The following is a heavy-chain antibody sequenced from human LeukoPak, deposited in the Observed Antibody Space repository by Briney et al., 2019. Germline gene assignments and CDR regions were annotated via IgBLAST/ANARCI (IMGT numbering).Heavy chain of an antibody. CDR2: IRYDGSNK. CDR1: GFTFSSYG. Sequence: GGSLRLSCAASGFTFSSYGMHWVRQAPGKGLEWVAFIRYDGSNKYYADSVKGRFTISRDNSKNTLYLQMNSLRAEDTAIYYCAKNGDRGAYCSGGSCYPYYYYYMDVWGKGTTVTISS. CDR3: AKNGDRGAYCSGGSCYPYYYYYMDV. J-gene: IGHJ6*03. D-gene: IGHD2-15*01. V-gene: IGHV3-30*02.